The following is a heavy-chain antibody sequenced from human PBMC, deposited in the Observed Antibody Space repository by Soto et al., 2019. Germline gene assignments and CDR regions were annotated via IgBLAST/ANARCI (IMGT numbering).Heavy chain of an antibody. J-gene: IGHJ4*02. CDR1: GYTFTSYG. Sequence: ASVKVSCKASGYTFTSYGISWVRQAPGQGLEWMGWISAYNGNTNYAQKLQGRVTMTTDTSTSTAYMELRNLRSDDTAVYYCARGHTSMSMKTYYDFWSGYYYFDYWGQGTPVTVSS. D-gene: IGHD3-3*01. V-gene: IGHV1-18*01. CDR2: ISAYNGNT. CDR3: ARGHTSMSMKTYYDFWSGYYYFDY.